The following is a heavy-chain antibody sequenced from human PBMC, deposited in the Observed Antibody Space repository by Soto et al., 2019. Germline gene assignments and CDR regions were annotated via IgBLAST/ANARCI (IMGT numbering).Heavy chain of an antibody. CDR2: IYYSGST. Sequence: SETLSLTCTVSGGSISSYYWSWIRQPPGKGLEWIGYIYYSGSTNYNPSLKSRVTISVDTSKNQFSLKLSSVTAADTAVYYCARVREGSYYNHFDNWGQGTLVTVSS. CDR3: ARVREGSYYNHFDN. V-gene: IGHV4-59*01. J-gene: IGHJ4*02. D-gene: IGHD3-10*01. CDR1: GGSISSYY.